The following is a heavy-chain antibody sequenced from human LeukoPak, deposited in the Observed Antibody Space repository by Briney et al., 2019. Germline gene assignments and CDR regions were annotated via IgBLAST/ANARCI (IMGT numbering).Heavy chain of an antibody. CDR1: GFTFSSYA. CDR2: ISYDGSNK. CDR3: AREGYYGSGSPPSLYFDY. V-gene: IGHV3-30*04. D-gene: IGHD3-10*01. J-gene: IGHJ4*02. Sequence: PGGSLRLSCAASGFTFSSYAMHWVRQAPGKGLEWVAVISYDGSNKYYADSVKGRFTISRDNSRSTLYLQMNSLRPEDTAIYYCAREGYYGSGSPPSLYFDYWGQGTLVTVS.